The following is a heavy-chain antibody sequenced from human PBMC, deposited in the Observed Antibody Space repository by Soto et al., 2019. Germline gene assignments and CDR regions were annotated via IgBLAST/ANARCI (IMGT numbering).Heavy chain of an antibody. J-gene: IGHJ6*02. V-gene: IGHV1-69*01. CDR2: IIPIFGTA. D-gene: IGHD6-6*01. Sequence: QVPLVQSGAEVKKPGSSVKVSCKASGGTFSSYAISWVRQAPGQGLEWMGGIIPIFGTANYEQKFQGRVTITADESTSTAYMELSSLRSEDTAVYYCARDGYISSVYYDYYYGMDVWGHGTTVTVSS. CDR1: GGTFSSYA. CDR3: ARDGYISSVYYDYYYGMDV.